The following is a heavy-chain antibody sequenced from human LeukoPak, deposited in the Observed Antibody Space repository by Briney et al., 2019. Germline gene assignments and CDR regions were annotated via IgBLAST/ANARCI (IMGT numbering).Heavy chain of an antibody. CDR1: GGSISSNTYY. J-gene: IGHJ4*02. CDR2: IYYSGST. V-gene: IGHV4-39*07. D-gene: IGHD6-6*01. Sequence: SETLSLTCIVSGGSISSNTYYWGWIRQPPGKGLEWIGSIYYSGSTYYNPSLKSRVTISVDTSKNQFSLKLSSVTAADTAVYYCAGAAYSSSHDYWGQGTLVTVSS. CDR3: AGAAYSSSHDY.